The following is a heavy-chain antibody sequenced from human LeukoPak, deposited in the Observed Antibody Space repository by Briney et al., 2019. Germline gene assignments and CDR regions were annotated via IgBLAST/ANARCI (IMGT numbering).Heavy chain of an antibody. Sequence: AAVKVSCKATGYTLSGYYMHWVRQAPGQGLEWMGWINPNSGVTNYAQKFQDRVTMTRDTSISTAYMELSRLRSDDTAVYFCAKEAVGCSGGSCYSAPGDYWGQGTLVTVSS. CDR2: INPNSGVT. CDR1: GYTLSGYY. CDR3: AKEAVGCSGGSCYSAPGDY. D-gene: IGHD2-15*01. V-gene: IGHV1-2*02. J-gene: IGHJ4*02.